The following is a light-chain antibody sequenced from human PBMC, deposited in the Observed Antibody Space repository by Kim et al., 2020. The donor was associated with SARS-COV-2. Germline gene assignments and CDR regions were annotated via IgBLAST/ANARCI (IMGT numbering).Light chain of an antibody. Sequence: QSALTQPPSASGSPGQSVTISCTGTSSDVGGYDYVSWYQQHPGKAPKLIIYEVIKRPSGVPDRFSGSKSGNTASLTVSGLQAEDEADYYCNSYAGSKSLLFGGGTKLTVL. V-gene: IGLV2-8*01. CDR1: SSDVGGYDY. CDR2: EVI. J-gene: IGLJ2*01. CDR3: NSYAGSKSLL.